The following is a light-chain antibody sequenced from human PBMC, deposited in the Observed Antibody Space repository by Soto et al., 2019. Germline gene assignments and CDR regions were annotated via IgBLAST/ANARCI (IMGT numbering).Light chain of an antibody. CDR2: GAS. J-gene: IGKJ3*01. V-gene: IGKV3-20*01. CDR1: QSFSSSY. CDR3: QHYGSALFT. Sequence: EIVLTQSPGTLSLSPGERATLSCRASQSFSSSYLAWYQQKPGQAPRLLIYGASSRATGIPDRFSGSGSGTDFTLTISRLESEDFAVYYCQHYGSALFTFGPGTKVDIK.